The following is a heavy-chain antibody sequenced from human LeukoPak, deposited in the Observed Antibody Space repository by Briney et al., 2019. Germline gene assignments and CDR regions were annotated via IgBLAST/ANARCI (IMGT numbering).Heavy chain of an antibody. D-gene: IGHD6-13*01. V-gene: IGHV4-59*13. Sequence: SETLSLTCSVSGGFISGYYWTWIRQPPGKRLEWLGYIYSTGSTNYNPSLKSRIAISVDTSKNQFYLNLTSVSAADTAVYFCVRKIAAGSLTPWGQGTLVTVSS. CDR3: VRKIAAGSLTP. J-gene: IGHJ5*02. CDR2: IYSTGST. CDR1: GGFISGYY.